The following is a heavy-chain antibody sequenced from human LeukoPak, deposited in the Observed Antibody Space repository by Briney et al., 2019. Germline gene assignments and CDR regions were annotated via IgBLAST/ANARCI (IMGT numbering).Heavy chain of an antibody. D-gene: IGHD1-14*01. CDR1: GFTISSYS. V-gene: IGHV3-21*04. CDR3: AFKGYNRDGYEYCFDY. J-gene: IGHJ4*02. CDR2: ISSSSSYI. Sequence: PGGSLRLSCAASGFTISSYSMDWVRMAPGPGQGLVSSISSSSSYIYYTYSVKGRFTISRDNAKNTLSLKMNSLSAEDTAVYYCAFKGYNRDGYEYCFDYWGQGTLVTVSS.